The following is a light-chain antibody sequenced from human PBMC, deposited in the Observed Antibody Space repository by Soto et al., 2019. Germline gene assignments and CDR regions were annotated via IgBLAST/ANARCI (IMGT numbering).Light chain of an antibody. J-gene: IGKJ5*01. CDR2: GAS. Sequence: DIQMNQSPAAVSATIRDRVTISCRASQSISGSLNWYQQKPGKDSTLLIYGASTLQSGVPSRFSGSGSGTDFTLTMSSIQPEDVRSYYCQQSFRTLITFGEGARLE. V-gene: IGKV1-39*01. CDR1: QSISGS. CDR3: QQSFRTLIT.